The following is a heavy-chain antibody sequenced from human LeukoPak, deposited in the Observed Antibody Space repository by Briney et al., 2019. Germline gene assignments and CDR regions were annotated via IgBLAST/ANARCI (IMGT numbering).Heavy chain of an antibody. CDR2: INHSGST. D-gene: IGHD6-19*01. V-gene: IGHV4-34*01. Sequence: TSETLSLTCAVYGGSFSGYYWSWIRQPPGKGLEWIGEINHSGSTNYNPSLKSRVTISVDTSKNQFSLKLSSVTAVDTAVYYCARVGVAVAGFDYWGQGTLVTVSS. CDR1: GGSFSGYY. J-gene: IGHJ4*02. CDR3: ARVGVAVAGFDY.